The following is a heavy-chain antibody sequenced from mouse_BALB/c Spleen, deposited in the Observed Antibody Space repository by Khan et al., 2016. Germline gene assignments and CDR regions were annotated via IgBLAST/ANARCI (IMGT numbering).Heavy chain of an antibody. J-gene: IGHJ3*01. V-gene: IGHV3-8*02. Sequence: EVELQESGPSLAKPSQTLSLTCSVTGDSITSGYWNWIRKFPGNRLEYMGYISYSGNTYYNPFLKSRISITRDTSKNQHYLQLISVTTEDTATYCCPRSNRNDAWFAYWGQGTLVTVSA. D-gene: IGHD2-14*01. CDR3: PRSNRNDAWFAY. CDR2: ISYSGNT. CDR1: GDSITSGY.